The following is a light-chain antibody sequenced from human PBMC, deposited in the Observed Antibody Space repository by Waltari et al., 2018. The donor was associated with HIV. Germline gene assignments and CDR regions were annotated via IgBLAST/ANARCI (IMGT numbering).Light chain of an antibody. J-gene: IGLJ2*01. CDR2: KNN. CDR3: KSADVSGTYVV. V-gene: IGLV3-25*03. CDR1: NLSPQT. Sequence: SYVLTQPPSVSLSPGPTAEITCLGTNLSPQTGHGYQQKPGQASIVLIYKNNERPSGIPERFSASTAGTAVTLTIAGVQAEDEADYFCKSADVSGTYVVFGGGTKLTVL.